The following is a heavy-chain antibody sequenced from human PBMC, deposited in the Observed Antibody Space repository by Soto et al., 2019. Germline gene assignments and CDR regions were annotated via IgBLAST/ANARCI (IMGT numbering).Heavy chain of an antibody. CDR3: AKDDYGFFPY. Sequence: HVQLVQSGTEVKKPGASVRVSCMVSGYPFTTYYIHWVRQAPAQGLEWMGWIDPRSGGTVYEQKFQGRDTMTTDTSISPVYMDLSGLTSDDTALYYCAKDDYGFFPYWGQGSLVTVSS. CDR1: GYPFTTYY. V-gene: IGHV1-2*02. D-gene: IGHD3-10*01. CDR2: IDPRSGGT. J-gene: IGHJ4*02.